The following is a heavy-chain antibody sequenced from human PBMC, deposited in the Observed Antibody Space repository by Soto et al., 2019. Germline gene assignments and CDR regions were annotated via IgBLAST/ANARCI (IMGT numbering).Heavy chain of an antibody. CDR1: GGTFSSYA. Sequence: SVKVSCKASGGTFSSYAISWVRQAPGQGLEWMGGVIPIFGTANYAQKFQGRVTITADESTSTAYMELSSLRSEDTAVYYCARDPLIFGASGQPSKYFQHWGQGTLVTVSS. J-gene: IGHJ1*01. D-gene: IGHD3-3*01. V-gene: IGHV1-69*13. CDR3: ARDPLIFGASGQPSKYFQH. CDR2: VIPIFGTA.